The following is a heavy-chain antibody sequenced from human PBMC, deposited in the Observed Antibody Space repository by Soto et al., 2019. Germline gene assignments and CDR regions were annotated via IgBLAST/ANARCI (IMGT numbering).Heavy chain of an antibody. J-gene: IGHJ4*02. CDR1: GGSISSSSYY. CDR2: IYYSGST. Sequence: SETLSLTCTVSGGSISSSSYYWGWIRQRPGKGLEWIGSIYYSGSTYYNPSLKSRVTISVGTSKNQFSLKLSSVTAADTAVYYCASLVGSSGYYDYWGQGTLVTVSS. D-gene: IGHD3-22*01. V-gene: IGHV4-39*01. CDR3: ASLVGSSGYYDY.